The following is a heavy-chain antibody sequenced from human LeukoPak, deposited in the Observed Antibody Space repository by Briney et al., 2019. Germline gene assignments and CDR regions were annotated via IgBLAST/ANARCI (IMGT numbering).Heavy chain of an antibody. CDR1: GFTFSSYA. V-gene: IGHV3-30-3*01. CDR3: AKDISGSYSVDY. CDR2: ISYDGSSK. J-gene: IGHJ4*02. Sequence: PERSLRLSCAASGFTFSSYAMHWVRQAPGKGLEWVAVISYDGSSKYYADSVGGRFTISRDNSKNTLYLQMNSLRAEDTAVYYCAKDISGSYSVDYWGQGTLVTVSS. D-gene: IGHD1-26*01.